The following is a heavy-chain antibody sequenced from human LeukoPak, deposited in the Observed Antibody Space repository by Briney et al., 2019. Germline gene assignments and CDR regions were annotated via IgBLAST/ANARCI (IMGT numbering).Heavy chain of an antibody. D-gene: IGHD1-26*01. Sequence: GGSLRLSCVASGFTRGMHWVRQAPGNGLERVGFIRFDGTDSDYADSVKGRFTISRDNSKNTLFLQLSSLKPEDTAMYYCAMERLSGFYFVHWGQGTLVAVSS. CDR3: AMERLSGFYFVH. CDR2: IRFDGTDS. V-gene: IGHV3-30*02. J-gene: IGHJ4*02. CDR1: GFTRG.